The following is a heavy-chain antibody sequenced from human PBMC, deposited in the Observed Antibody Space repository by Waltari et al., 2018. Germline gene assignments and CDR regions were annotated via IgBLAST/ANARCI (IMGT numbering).Heavy chain of an antibody. CDR2: ITATGSTT. CDR1: GFPFHDFA. V-gene: IGHV3-23*04. J-gene: IGHJ4*02. D-gene: IGHD3-22*01. Sequence: VQLVESGGALVQPGGSLRLPWTASGFPFHDFAKTWVRQTREKGLEWVSSITATGSTTYTSDSLRGRFAISRDNSQNTVYLQMNSLRVEDTAIYYCAKEGSGYFVPWPQAPDSWGQGTWVAVSS. CDR3: AKEGSGYFVPWPQAPDS.